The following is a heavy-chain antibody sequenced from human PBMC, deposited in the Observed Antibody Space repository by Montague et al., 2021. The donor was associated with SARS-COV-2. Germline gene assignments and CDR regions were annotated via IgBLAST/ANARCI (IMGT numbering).Heavy chain of an antibody. V-gene: IGHV4-39*01. J-gene: IGHJ3*02. CDR3: ASPTYYYDSSGFDAFDI. D-gene: IGHD3-22*01. CDR1: GGSISSSSYY. Sequence: SETLSLTCTVSGGSISSSSYYWGWIRQPPGKGLEWIGSIYYSGSTYYNPSLKSRVTISVDTSKNQFSLKLSSVAAADTAVYYCASPTYYYDSSGFDAFDIWGQGTMVTVSS. CDR2: IYYSGST.